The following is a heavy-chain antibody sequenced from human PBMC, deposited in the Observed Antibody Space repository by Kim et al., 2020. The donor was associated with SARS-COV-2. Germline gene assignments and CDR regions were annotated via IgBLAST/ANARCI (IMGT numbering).Heavy chain of an antibody. V-gene: IGHV4-59*08. CDR2: IYYSGST. CDR3: ARHAPLTMVRGVIQASPYNWFDP. J-gene: IGHJ5*02. D-gene: IGHD3-10*01. CDR1: GGSISSYY. Sequence: SETLSLTCTVSGGSISSYYWSWIRQPPGKGLEWIGYIYYSGSTNYNPSLKSRVTISVDTSKNQFSLRLSSVTAADTAVYYCARHAPLTMVRGVIQASPYNWFDPWGQGTLVTVSS.